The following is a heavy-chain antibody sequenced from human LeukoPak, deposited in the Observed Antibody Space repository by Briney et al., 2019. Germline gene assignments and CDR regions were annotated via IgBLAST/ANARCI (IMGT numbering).Heavy chain of an antibody. CDR1: GFTFSSYA. V-gene: IGHV3-30-3*01. D-gene: IGHD2-15*01. J-gene: IGHJ3*02. Sequence: GGSLRLSCAASGFTFSSYAMHWVRQAPGKGLEWVAVISYDGSNKYYADSVKGRFTISRDNSKNTLCLQMNSLRAEDTAVYYCARGKGRDSGAFDIWGQGTMVTVSS. CDR3: ARGKGRDSGAFDI. CDR2: ISYDGSNK.